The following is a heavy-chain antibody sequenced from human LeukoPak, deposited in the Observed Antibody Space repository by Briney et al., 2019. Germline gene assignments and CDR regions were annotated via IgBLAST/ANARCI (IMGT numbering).Heavy chain of an antibody. CDR3: ARDPSMVRGVTDAFDI. J-gene: IGHJ3*02. Sequence: PGWSLRLSCAASGFTFSSYSMNWVRQAPGKGVEWVSSISSSSSYIYYADSVKGRFTISRDNDKNSLYLKMNSMRAEDTAVYFCARDPSMVRGVTDAFDIWGQGTMVTVSS. D-gene: IGHD3-10*01. CDR1: GFTFSSYS. CDR2: ISSSSSYI. V-gene: IGHV3-21*01.